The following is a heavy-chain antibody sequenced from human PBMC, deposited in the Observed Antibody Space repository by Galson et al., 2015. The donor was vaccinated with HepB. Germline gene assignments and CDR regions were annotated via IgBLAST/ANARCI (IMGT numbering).Heavy chain of an antibody. J-gene: IGHJ4*02. CDR3: GREATGDY. D-gene: IGHD3-10*01. CDR2: MNQDGNEK. Sequence: CAASGFTFRSYWMSWFRQAPGKGLEWVANMNQDGNEKYYVASVKGRFIISRDNAKNSLYLQMNNLRGEDTAVYYCGREATGDYLGQGTLLTVSS. V-gene: IGHV3-7*03. CDR1: GFTFRSYW.